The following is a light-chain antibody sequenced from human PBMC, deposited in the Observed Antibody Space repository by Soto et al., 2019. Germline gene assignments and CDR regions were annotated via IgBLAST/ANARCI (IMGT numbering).Light chain of an antibody. CDR2: ATS. CDR3: QQYDTSPLT. CDR1: QGIGDT. Sequence: EIEMTQSPATLSVSPGDGVTLSCRASQGIGDTLHWYQQKPGKTPRLLIYATSIMATGVPARFSGSRSGTEFTLTISSLQSEDFAAYYCQQYDTSPLTFGEGTKVESK. V-gene: IGKV3-15*01. J-gene: IGKJ4*01.